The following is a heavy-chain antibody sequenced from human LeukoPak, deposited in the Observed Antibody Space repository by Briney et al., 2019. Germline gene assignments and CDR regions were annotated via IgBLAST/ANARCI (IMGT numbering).Heavy chain of an antibody. D-gene: IGHD2-8*01. J-gene: IGHJ4*02. CDR3: ARNNTLMMYPRGGEDKGFDY. CDR2: IYYSGGT. V-gene: IGHV4-39*01. CDR1: GGSISSGSYY. Sequence: PSETLCLTCTVSGGSISSGSYYWGWIRQPPGKGLEWIGRIYYSGGTHYNPALKSRVTISVDTSKNEFSLKLSSVTAAETADYYCARNNTLMMYPRGGEDKGFDYWGRGTLVTASS.